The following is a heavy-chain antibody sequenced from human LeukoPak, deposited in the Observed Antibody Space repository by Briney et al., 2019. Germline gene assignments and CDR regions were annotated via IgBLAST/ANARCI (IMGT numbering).Heavy chain of an antibody. V-gene: IGHV3-30*18. D-gene: IGHD1-26*01. Sequence: PGRSLRLSCAASGFTFSSYGMHWVRQAPGKGLEGVAVISYDGSNKYYADSVKGRFTISRDNSKNTLYLQMNSLRAEDTAVYYCAKDGVGARGYFDYWGQGTLVTVSS. J-gene: IGHJ4*02. CDR1: GFTFSSYG. CDR3: AKDGVGARGYFDY. CDR2: ISYDGSNK.